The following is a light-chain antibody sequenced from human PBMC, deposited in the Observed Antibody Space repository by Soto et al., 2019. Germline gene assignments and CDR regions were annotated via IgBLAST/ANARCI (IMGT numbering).Light chain of an antibody. CDR2: KAS. J-gene: IGKJ1*01. CDR1: QSIDTW. Sequence: DIQMTQSPASLAASVGDRSGLPRRASQSIDTWLAWYQQTPGKAPNLLIYKASRLESGVPSRFSGSGSGTEFTLTISSLQPEDFGSYYCQGYKNDYGTFGQGTKVDIK. CDR3: QGYKNDYGT. V-gene: IGKV1-5*03.